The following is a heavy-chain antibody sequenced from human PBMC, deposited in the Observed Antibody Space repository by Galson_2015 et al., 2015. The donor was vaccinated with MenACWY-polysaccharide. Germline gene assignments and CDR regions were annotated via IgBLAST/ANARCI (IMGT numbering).Heavy chain of an antibody. CDR1: GAFISDYY. D-gene: IGHD1-26*01. J-gene: IGHJ6*02. CDR2: MFTSGRT. Sequence: SETLSLTCTVSGAFISDYYWSWIRQPAGKGMEWIGRMFTSGRTNYNPSLKSRVTMSVDTSNNQFSLKVTSVTAADTAVYYCARARGSPRGYGMDVWGQGTTVTVSS. V-gene: IGHV4-4*07. CDR3: ARARGSPRGYGMDV.